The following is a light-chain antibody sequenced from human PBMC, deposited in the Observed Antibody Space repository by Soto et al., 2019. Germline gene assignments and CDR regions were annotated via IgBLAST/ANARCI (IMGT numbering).Light chain of an antibody. Sequence: QSVLTQSPSASGTPGQRITISCSGRTSNIGSNIVAWYQHLPGTAPKLLIYDNNQRPSGVPDRFFGSKSGTSASLAISGLQPDDESHYYCAAWDDSLNGLVFGGGTKVTVL. V-gene: IGLV1-44*01. CDR2: DNN. CDR3: AAWDDSLNGLV. CDR1: TSNIGSNI. J-gene: IGLJ3*02.